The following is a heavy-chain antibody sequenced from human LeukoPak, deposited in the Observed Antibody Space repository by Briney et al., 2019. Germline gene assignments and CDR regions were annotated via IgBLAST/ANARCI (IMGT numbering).Heavy chain of an antibody. V-gene: IGHV4-59*08. J-gene: IGHJ5*02. Sequence: PSETLSLTCTVSGYSINNCYWSWIRQSPGKGLEWIGYIYYSGSTNYNPSLKSRVTMSVDTSKTQFSLKLTSVTAADTAVYYCARRDSRWFDPWGQGTLVTVSS. CDR1: GYSINNCY. CDR3: ARRDSRWFDP. CDR2: IYYSGST. D-gene: IGHD3/OR15-3a*01.